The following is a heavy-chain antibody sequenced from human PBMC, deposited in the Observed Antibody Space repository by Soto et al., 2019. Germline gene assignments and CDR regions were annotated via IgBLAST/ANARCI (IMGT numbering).Heavy chain of an antibody. V-gene: IGHV3-23*01. CDR2: ISGSGGST. Sequence: QLLESGGGLVQPGGSLRLSCAASGFTFSIYSMNWVRQAPGKGLEWVSLISGSGGSTHYADSVEGRFTISRDNSKNTLYLEMDSLRAEDTAVYYCAKVVKYDALTGYYKGPDYYGMDVWGQGTTVTVSS. CDR1: GFTFSIYS. J-gene: IGHJ6*02. CDR3: AKVVKYDALTGYYKGPDYYGMDV. D-gene: IGHD3-9*01.